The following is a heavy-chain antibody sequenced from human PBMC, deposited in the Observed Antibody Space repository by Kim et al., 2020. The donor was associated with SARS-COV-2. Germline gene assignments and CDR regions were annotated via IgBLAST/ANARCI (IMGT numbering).Heavy chain of an antibody. J-gene: IGHJ5*01. D-gene: IGHD3-22*01. CDR1: GYSISSGHY. CDR3: ARIGSGYDS. CDR2: INHSGNT. V-gene: IGHV4-38-2*02. Sequence: SETLSLTCTVSGYSISSGHYWGWIRQPPGQGLEWIGSINHSGNTIYNPSLKSRVTMSVDTSKNQFSLKLSSVTAADTAMYYCARIGSGYDSWGHGTLVTV.